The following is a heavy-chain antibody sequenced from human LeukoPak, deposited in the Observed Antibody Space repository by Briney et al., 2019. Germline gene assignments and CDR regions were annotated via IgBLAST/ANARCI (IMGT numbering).Heavy chain of an antibody. CDR3: GRPLQRGSWTQRALDY. Sequence: ASVTVSCTASGYTFTIYDISWVRQATGQGLEWMGWMDPNSGNAGYAQRFQGRVTMTRNNSISTAYMELTSLRSEDTAVYYCGRPLQRGSWTQRALDYWGQGTLVTVSS. J-gene: IGHJ4*02. V-gene: IGHV1-8*01. CDR2: MDPNSGNA. D-gene: IGHD3-10*01. CDR1: GYTFTIYD.